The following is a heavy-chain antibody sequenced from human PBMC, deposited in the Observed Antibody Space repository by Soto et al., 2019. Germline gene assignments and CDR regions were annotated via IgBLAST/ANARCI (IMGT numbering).Heavy chain of an antibody. J-gene: IGHJ4*02. CDR1: GGSISSGGYY. D-gene: IGHD2-2*01. CDR2: IYYSGST. CDR3: ARSSTSANYFDY. V-gene: IGHV4-31*03. Sequence: QVQLQESGPGLVKPSQTLSLTCTVSGGSISSGGYYWSWIRQHPGKGLEWIGYIYYSGSTYYNPSLKSRLTISVDTSKNQFSLKLHSVTAADTAVYYCARSSTSANYFDYWGQGTLVTVSS.